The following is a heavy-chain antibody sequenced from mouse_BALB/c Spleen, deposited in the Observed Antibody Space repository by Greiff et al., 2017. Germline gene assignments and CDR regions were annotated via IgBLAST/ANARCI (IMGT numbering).Heavy chain of an antibody. J-gene: IGHJ2*01. CDR1: GYSFTSYY. D-gene: IGHD2-14*01. V-gene: IGHV1-66*01. CDR3: ARGRYDYFDY. CDR2: IFPGSGNT. Sequence: QVQLQQSGPELVKPGASVKISCKASGYSFTSYYIHWVKQRPGQGLEWIGWIFPGSGNTKYNEKFKGKATLTADTSSSTAYMQLSSLTSEDSAVYFCARGRYDYFDYWGQGTTLTVSS.